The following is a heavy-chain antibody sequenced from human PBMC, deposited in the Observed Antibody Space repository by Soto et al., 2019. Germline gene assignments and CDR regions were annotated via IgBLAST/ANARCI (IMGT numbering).Heavy chain of an antibody. V-gene: IGHV3-23*01. J-gene: IGHJ3*01. CDR2: ISGSGGST. Sequence: EVQLLESGGGLVQPGGSLRLSCAASGFTFNSYAMSWVRQAPGKGLEWVSAISGSGGSTYYADSVKGRFTISRDNSKNTLYLQMNSLRAEDTAVYYCAKGGRKAVDAGLDWGQGTMVTVSS. CDR1: GFTFNSYA. D-gene: IGHD6-19*01. CDR3: AKGGRKAVDAGLD.